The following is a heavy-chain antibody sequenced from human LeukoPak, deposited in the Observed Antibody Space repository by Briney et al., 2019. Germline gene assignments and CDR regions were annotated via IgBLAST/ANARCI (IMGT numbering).Heavy chain of an antibody. CDR2: IHYDGNT. D-gene: IGHD5-24*01. V-gene: IGHV4-39*01. J-gene: IGHJ4*02. CDR3: ARHSLNNYGYYY. CDR1: GGSISSSSYS. Sequence: SETLSLTCTVSGGSISSSSYSWTWIRQPPGKGLEWIGSIHYDGNTYYKPSLKSRVTISVDTSKIQFSLRLSSATAADMATYYCARHSLNNYGYYYGGQGTLVAVSS.